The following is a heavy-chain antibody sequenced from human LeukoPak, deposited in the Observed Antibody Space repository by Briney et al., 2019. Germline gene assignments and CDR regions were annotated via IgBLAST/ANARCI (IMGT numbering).Heavy chain of an antibody. CDR2: INPNSGGT. CDR1: GYTFTGYY. CDR3: ARDLVVVTGYYYYYGMDV. J-gene: IGHJ6*02. Sequence: VASVKVSCKASGYTFTGYYMHWVRQAPGQGLGWMGWINPNSGGTNYAQKFQGRVTMTRDTSISTAYMELSRLRSDDTAVYYCARDLVVVTGYYYYYGMDVWGQGTTVTVSS. D-gene: IGHD2-2*01. V-gene: IGHV1-2*02.